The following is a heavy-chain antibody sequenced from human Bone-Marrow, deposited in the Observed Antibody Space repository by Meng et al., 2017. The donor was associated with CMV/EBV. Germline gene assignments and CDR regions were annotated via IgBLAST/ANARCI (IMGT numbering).Heavy chain of an antibody. V-gene: IGHV3-23*01. CDR3: AKDRPPKSRSWGLDY. CDR2: ISASGVST. J-gene: IGHJ4*02. CDR1: GFPFSSYA. D-gene: IGHD6-13*01. Sequence: SGFPFSSYAMSWVRQAPGKGLEWVSAISASGVSTYYADSVEGRFIISRDNSKNTLDLQLNSLGAEDTAVYYCAKDRPPKSRSWGLDYWGQGTLVTVSS.